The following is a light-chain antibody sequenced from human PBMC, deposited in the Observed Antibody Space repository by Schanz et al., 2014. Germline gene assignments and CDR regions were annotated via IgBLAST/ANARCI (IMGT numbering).Light chain of an antibody. J-gene: IGLJ2*01. CDR3: SSYTSNSTLVV. V-gene: IGLV2-14*03. CDR1: SSDVGGYNY. CDR2: DVS. Sequence: QSALTQPASVSGSPGQSITISCTGTSSDVGGYNYVSWYQQHPGKAPKVMIYDVSNRPSGVSTRFSGSKSGNTASLTISGLQAEDEAHYYCSSYTSNSTLVVFGGGTKLTVL.